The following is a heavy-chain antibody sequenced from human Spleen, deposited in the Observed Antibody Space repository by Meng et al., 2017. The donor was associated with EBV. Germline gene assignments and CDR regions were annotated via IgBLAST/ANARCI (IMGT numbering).Heavy chain of an antibody. CDR3: AREARLRWSDLDS. CDR1: GASVSSGSYY. J-gene: IGHJ4*02. D-gene: IGHD4-23*01. Sequence: QVQLQESGPGLVKPSQTLSLTCGVSGASVSSGSYYWSWIRQPPGKGLEWIGHIYYSGSTNYNPSLESRVTISIDTSKNQFSLRLTSVTAADTAVYYCAREARLRWSDLDSWGQGTLVTVSS. V-gene: IGHV4-61*01. CDR2: IYYSGST.